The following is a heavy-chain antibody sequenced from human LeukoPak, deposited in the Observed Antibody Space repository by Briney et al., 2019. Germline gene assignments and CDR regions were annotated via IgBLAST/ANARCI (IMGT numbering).Heavy chain of an antibody. J-gene: IGHJ4*02. CDR3: ARGPPPTPYYFDY. D-gene: IGHD4-11*01. CDR2: IIPIFGTA. CDR1: GGTFSSYA. Sequence: GASVKVSCKASGGTFSSYAISWVRQAPGQGLEWMGGIIPIFGTANYAQKFQGRVTITTDESTSTAYMELSSLRSEDPAVYYCARGPPPTPYYFDYWGQGTLVTVSS. V-gene: IGHV1-69*05.